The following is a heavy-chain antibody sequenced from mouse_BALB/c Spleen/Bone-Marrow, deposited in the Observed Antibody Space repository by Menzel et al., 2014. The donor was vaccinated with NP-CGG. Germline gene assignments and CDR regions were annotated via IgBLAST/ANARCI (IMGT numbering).Heavy chain of an antibody. CDR2: INPYNGDT. J-gene: IGHJ1*01. Sequence: SGPELVKPGASVKISCKASGYSFXGYFMNWVMQSHGKSLEWIGRINPYNGDTFYNQKFKGKATLTVDKSSSTAHMELRSLASEDSAVYYCAREGGYYYGSSPYFDVWGAGTTVTVSS. CDR1: GYSFXGYF. D-gene: IGHD1-1*01. V-gene: IGHV1-20*02. CDR3: AREGGYYYGSSPYFDV.